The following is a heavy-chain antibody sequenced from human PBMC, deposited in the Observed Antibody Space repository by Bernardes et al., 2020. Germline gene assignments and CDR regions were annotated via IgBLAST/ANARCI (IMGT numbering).Heavy chain of an antibody. CDR1: GFTFSSHA. J-gene: IGHJ5*02. D-gene: IGHD3-10*01. CDR2: INVGGTTT. V-gene: IGHV3-23*01. Sequence: GGSLRLSCAASGFTFSSHAMGWVRQAPGKGLEWVSSINVGGTTTYYADPVKGRFTISRENSKHTLFLQLNSLRVDDTAIYFCVRINLGFYYPWGQGTLVTVAS. CDR3: VRINLGFYYP.